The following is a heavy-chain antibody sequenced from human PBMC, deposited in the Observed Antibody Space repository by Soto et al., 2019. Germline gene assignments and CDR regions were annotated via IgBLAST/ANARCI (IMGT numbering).Heavy chain of an antibody. V-gene: IGHV5-51*01. Sequence: GESLKISCKGSGYSFTSYWIGWVRQMPGKGLEWMGIIYPGDSDTRYSPSFQGQVTISAGKSISTAYLQWSSLRASDTAMYYCARASVSRGSGRESDAFDIWGQGTMVTVSS. J-gene: IGHJ3*02. CDR3: ARASVSRGSGRESDAFDI. CDR2: IYPGDSDT. CDR1: GYSFTSYW. D-gene: IGHD3-10*01.